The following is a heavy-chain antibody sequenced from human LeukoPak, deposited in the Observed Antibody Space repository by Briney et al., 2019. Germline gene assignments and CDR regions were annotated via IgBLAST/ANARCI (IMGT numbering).Heavy chain of an antibody. D-gene: IGHD4-17*01. CDR3: ALQGAATVTQSYYYYYGMDV. J-gene: IGHJ6*02. Sequence: GGSLRLSCAASGFTFSRYSMNWVRQAPGKGLEWVSSIRSSSSYIYYADSVKGRFTISRDNAKNLLYLQMNSLRAEDTAVYYCALQGAATVTQSYYYYYGMDVWGQGTTVTVFS. V-gene: IGHV3-21*06. CDR2: IRSSSSYI. CDR1: GFTFSRYS.